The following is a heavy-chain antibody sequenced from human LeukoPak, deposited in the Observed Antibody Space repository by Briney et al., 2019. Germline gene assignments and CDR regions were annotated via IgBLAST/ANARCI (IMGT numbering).Heavy chain of an antibody. CDR2: INPNSGGT. CDR3: ARFPPLTGSNWFDP. CDR1: VYTFTGYY. V-gene: IGHV1-2*02. Sequence: ASVKVSCKASVYTFTGYYMHWVGQPPGHGREWMGWINPNSGGTNYAQKFQGRVTMTSDTSISTAYMELSRLRSDDTAVYYCARFPPLTGSNWFDPWGQGTLVTVSS. J-gene: IGHJ5*02. D-gene: IGHD1-20*01.